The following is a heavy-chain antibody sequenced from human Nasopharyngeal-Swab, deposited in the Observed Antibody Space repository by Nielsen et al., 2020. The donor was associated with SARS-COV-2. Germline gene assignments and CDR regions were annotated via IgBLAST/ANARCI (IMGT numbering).Heavy chain of an antibody. V-gene: IGHV4-61*01. CDR3: ARTTTTTPFDS. CDR2: VVYSGRT. Sequence: SETLSLTCTVSGGPVSSDIYSWSWIRQRPGKGLEWIGYVVYSGRTNHNPSLKSRVTISVDTSKDQFSLKMNSVTAADTAMYFGARTTTTTPFDSWGQGTLVAVSS. CDR1: GGPVSSDIYS. D-gene: IGHD1-1*01. J-gene: IGHJ4*02.